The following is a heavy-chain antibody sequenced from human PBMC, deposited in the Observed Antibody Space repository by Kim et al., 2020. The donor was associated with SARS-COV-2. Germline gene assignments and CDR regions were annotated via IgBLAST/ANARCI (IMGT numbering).Heavy chain of an antibody. J-gene: IGHJ6*02. Sequence: RYSPPFQGKVTISADKSISTAYLQWSSLKASDTAMYYCARPYDYTYGMDVWGQGTTVTVSS. V-gene: IGHV5-51*01. CDR3: ARPYDYTYGMDV.